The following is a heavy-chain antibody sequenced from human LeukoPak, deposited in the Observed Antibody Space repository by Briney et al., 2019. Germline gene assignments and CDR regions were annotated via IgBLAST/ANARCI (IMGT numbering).Heavy chain of an antibody. D-gene: IGHD2-2*01. CDR1: GFTFSSHW. CDR2: IKQDGSEK. Sequence: PGGSLRLSCEASGFTFSSHWMSWVRQAPGKGLEWVAIIKQDGSEKDYVDSVTGRFTISRDNAKNSLYLQMNSLRDEDTAVYYCARDTSAGRYGMDVWGQGTTVTVSS. CDR3: ARDTSAGRYGMDV. J-gene: IGHJ6*02. V-gene: IGHV3-7*01.